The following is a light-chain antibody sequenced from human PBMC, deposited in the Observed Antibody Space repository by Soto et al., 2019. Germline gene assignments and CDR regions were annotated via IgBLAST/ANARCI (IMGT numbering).Light chain of an antibody. Sequence: DIQMTQSPSSLSASVGDRVTISCRASQGISSYLAWYQQKPAKAPRLLIYAASSLQSGVSFRFTGSGSGTDFTLTISSLQPEDVATYYCQNYNWPPFTFGPGTKVDIK. V-gene: IGKV1-27*01. CDR2: AAS. CDR1: QGISSY. J-gene: IGKJ3*01. CDR3: QNYNWPPFT.